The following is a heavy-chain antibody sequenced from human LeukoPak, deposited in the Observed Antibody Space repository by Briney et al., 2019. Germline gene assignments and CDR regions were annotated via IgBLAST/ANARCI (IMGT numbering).Heavy chain of an antibody. CDR1: GFTFSKYA. Sequence: GGSLRLSCEASGFTFSKYAMHWVRQAPGKGLEWVSAISGSGGSTYYADSVKGRFTISRDNSKNTLYLQMNSLRAEDTAVYYCAKEADDILTAYYFDYWGQGTLVTVSS. V-gene: IGHV3-23*01. D-gene: IGHD3-9*01. CDR3: AKEADDILTAYYFDY. J-gene: IGHJ4*02. CDR2: ISGSGGST.